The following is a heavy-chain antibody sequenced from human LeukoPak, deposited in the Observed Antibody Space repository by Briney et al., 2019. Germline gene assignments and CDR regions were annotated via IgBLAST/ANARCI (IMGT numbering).Heavy chain of an antibody. J-gene: IGHJ5*02. Sequence: SETLSLTCTVSGGSISSSSYYWGWIRQPPGKGLEWIGSIYHSGSTYYNPSLKSRVTISVDTSKNPFSLKLSSVTAADTAVYYCARARLYCSGGSCYGNWFDPWGQGTLVTVSS. CDR1: GGSISSSSYY. D-gene: IGHD2-15*01. CDR3: ARARLYCSGGSCYGNWFDP. CDR2: IYHSGST. V-gene: IGHV4-39*07.